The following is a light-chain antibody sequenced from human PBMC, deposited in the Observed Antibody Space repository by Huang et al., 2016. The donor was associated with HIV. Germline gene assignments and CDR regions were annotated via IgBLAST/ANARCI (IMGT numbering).Light chain of an antibody. Sequence: EIVMTQSPATLSVSPGERATHSCRASQSVSSNLAWYQQKPGQAPRLLIYGASTRATCIPARVSGSGSGTEFTLTISSLQSEDFAVYYCQQYNNWPPWTFGQGTKVESK. J-gene: IGKJ1*01. CDR3: QQYNNWPPWT. CDR1: QSVSSN. CDR2: GAS. V-gene: IGKV3-15*01.